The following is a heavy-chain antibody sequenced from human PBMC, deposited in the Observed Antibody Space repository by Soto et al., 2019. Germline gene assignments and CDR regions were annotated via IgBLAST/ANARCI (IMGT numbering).Heavy chain of an antibody. D-gene: IGHD5-18*01. Sequence: GSLRLSCAASGFTISSYSMNWVRQAPGKGLEWVSSISSSSSYIYYADSVKGRFTISRDNAKNSLYLQMNSLRAEDTAVYYCARGGYSYGPPNWFDPWGQGTLVTVSS. V-gene: IGHV3-21*01. CDR3: ARGGYSYGPPNWFDP. CDR1: GFTISSYS. CDR2: ISSSSSYI. J-gene: IGHJ5*02.